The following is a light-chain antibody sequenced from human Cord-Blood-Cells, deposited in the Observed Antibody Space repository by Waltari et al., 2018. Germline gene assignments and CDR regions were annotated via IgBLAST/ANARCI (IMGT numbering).Light chain of an antibody. CDR1: SLRSYY. CDR2: GKN. Sequence: SSELTQDPAVSVALGQTVRITCQGDSLRSYYASWYQQKPGQAPVLVIYGKNNRPSGIPDRFSGSSSGNTASLTITGAQAEEEADYYCNSRDSSGNHNWVFGGGTKLTVL. V-gene: IGLV3-19*01. J-gene: IGLJ3*02. CDR3: NSRDSSGNHNWV.